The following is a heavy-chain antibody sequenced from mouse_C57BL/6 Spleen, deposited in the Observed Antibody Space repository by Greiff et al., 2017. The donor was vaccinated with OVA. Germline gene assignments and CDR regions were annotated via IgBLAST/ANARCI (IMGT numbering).Heavy chain of an antibody. J-gene: IGHJ3*01. CDR2: IRSKSSNYAT. CDR3: VREGSYYGSSSFAY. D-gene: IGHD1-1*01. Sequence: DVKLVESGGGLVQPKGSLKLSCAASGFTFNTYAMHWVRQAPGKGLEWVARIRSKSSNYATYYADSVKDRFTISRDDSQSMLYLQMNNLKTEDTAMYYCVREGSYYGSSSFAYWGQGTLVTVSA. V-gene: IGHV10-3*01. CDR1: GFTFNTYA.